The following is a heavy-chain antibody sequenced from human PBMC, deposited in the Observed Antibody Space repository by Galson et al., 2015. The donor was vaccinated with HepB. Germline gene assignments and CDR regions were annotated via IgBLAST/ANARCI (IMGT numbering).Heavy chain of an antibody. CDR3: ARGGHCSSTSCPRPYYYYYYMDV. J-gene: IGHJ6*03. D-gene: IGHD2-2*01. Sequence: SLRLSCAASGFTLLANGMHWVRQAPGKGLEWVAFIQHDGSNTYYEDSVKGRFTISRDPSRNTLFLQMNSLRPEDTAVYFCARGGHCSSTSCPRPYYYYYYMDVWGKGTTVTVSS. CDR2: IQHDGSNT. V-gene: IGHV3-30*02. CDR1: GFTLLANG.